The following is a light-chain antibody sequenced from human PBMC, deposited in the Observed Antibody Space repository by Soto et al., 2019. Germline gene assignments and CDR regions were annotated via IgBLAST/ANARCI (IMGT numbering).Light chain of an antibody. Sequence: QSALTQPASVSGSPGQSITISCTGTSSDVGGYNYVSWYQQHPGKAPKLMIYDVSNRPSGVSNRFSGSKSGNTAFLTISGLQAEDEADYYCSSYTSSSIYVFGTGTKVTVL. CDR2: DVS. J-gene: IGLJ1*01. CDR1: SSDVGGYNY. CDR3: SSYTSSSIYV. V-gene: IGLV2-14*01.